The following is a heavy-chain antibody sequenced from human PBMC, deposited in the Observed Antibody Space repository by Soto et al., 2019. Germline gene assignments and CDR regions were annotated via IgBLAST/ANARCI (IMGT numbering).Heavy chain of an antibody. CDR2: INHSGST. D-gene: IGHD3-22*01. CDR3: ARDKSLYYYDSSGYSPFDY. J-gene: IGHJ4*02. Sequence: SETLSLTCAVYGGSFSGYYWSWIRQPPGKGLEWIGEINHSGSTNYNPSLKSRVTISVDTSKNQFSLKLSSVTAADTAVYYCARDKSLYYYDSSGYSPFDYWGQGTLVTVSS. CDR1: GGSFSGYY. V-gene: IGHV4-34*01.